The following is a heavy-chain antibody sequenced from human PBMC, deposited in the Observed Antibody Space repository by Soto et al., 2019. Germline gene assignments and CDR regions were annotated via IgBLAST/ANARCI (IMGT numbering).Heavy chain of an antibody. CDR1: CGSFTDYY. D-gene: IGHD3-10*01. CDR3: ARSGHHFDY. J-gene: IGHJ4*02. V-gene: IGHV4-34*01. CDR2: INXTGHT. Sequence: XXTLSLTCAVYCGSFTDYYWSWIRQPPGKGPEWXREINXTGHTNYNPSLXSRVTISVXTSRTQFPLKLNYVTAEATAVYYCARSGHHFDYWGQGTLVTVYS.